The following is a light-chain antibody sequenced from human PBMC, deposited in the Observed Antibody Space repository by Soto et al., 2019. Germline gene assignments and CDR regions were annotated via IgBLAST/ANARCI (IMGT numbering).Light chain of an antibody. CDR3: QSYDSSLSGWV. V-gene: IGLV1-40*01. Sequence: QPVLTQPPSVSGAPGQRVTISCTGSSSNIGAGYDVHWYQQLPGTAPKLLIYGNSNRHSGVPDRFSGSKSGTSASMAITGLQAEDEADYYCQSYDSSLSGWVFGGGTKVTVL. CDR1: SSNIGAGYD. J-gene: IGLJ3*02. CDR2: GNS.